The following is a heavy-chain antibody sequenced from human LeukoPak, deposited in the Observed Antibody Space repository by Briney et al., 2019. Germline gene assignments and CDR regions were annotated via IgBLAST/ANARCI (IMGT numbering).Heavy chain of an antibody. D-gene: IGHD2-15*01. V-gene: IGHV1-18*01. CDR1: GYTFTSYG. Sequence: ASVKVSCKASGYTFTSYGISWVRQAPGQGLEWMGWISAYNGNTNYAQKLQGRVTMTTDTSTSTAYMELRSLRSDDTAVYYYARVYCSGGSCYSHYYYGMDVWGQGTTVTVSS. CDR2: ISAYNGNT. J-gene: IGHJ6*02. CDR3: ARVYCSGGSCYSHYYYGMDV.